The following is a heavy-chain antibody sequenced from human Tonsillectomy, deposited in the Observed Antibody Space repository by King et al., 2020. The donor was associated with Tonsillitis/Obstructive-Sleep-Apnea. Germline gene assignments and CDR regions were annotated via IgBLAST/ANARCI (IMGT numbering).Heavy chain of an antibody. D-gene: IGHD3-16*01. Sequence: QLVQSGAEVKKPGSSVQVSCKASGGPFSRYAISWVRPAPGHGLAWMGGIIPIFGTANYAPKFQGRVTIPADASTSTAYLALSSLSSEDTAVYSCAGGGGVGPMDYFDYWGQGTLVTVSS. CDR1: GGPFSRYA. J-gene: IGHJ4*02. V-gene: IGHV1-69*13. CDR2: IIPIFGTA. CDR3: AGGGGVGPMDYFDY.